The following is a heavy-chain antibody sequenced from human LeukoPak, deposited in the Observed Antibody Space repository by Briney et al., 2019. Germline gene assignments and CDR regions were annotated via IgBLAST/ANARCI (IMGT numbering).Heavy chain of an antibody. CDR2: ISAYNGNT. J-gene: IGHJ1*01. CDR3: ARDLKYSSSSGYFQH. Sequence: ASVKVPCKASGYTFTSYGISWVRQAPGQGLEWMGWISAYNGNTNYAQKLQGRVTMTTDTSTSTAYMELRSLRSDDTAVYYCARDLKYSSSSGYFQHWGQGTLVTVSS. D-gene: IGHD6-6*01. CDR1: GYTFTSYG. V-gene: IGHV1-18*01.